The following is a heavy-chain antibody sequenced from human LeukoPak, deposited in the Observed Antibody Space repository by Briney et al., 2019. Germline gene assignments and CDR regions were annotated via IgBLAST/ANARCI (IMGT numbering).Heavy chain of an antibody. CDR3: AREGSDSGSYSNWFDP. J-gene: IGHJ5*02. Sequence: SETLSLTCTVSSGSISYFYWNWIRQPPGKGLEWIGYIHYTGSTNYNPSLKSRVTISVDTSKNQFSLKLYSMTAADTAVYCCAREGSDSGSYSNWFDPWGQGTPVTVSS. V-gene: IGHV4-59*01. D-gene: IGHD1-26*01. CDR1: SGSISYFY. CDR2: IHYTGST.